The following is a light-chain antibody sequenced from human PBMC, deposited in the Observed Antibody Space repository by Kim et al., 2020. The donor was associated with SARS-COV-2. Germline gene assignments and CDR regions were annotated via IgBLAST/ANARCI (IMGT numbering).Light chain of an antibody. Sequence: IQLTQSPSSLSASVGDRVTITCRASQGISSYLAWYQQKPGKAPKLLIYAASTLRSGVPSRFSGSGSGTDFTLTISGLQPDDFATYSCQQLSSYPLTFGGGTKVDIK. CDR2: AAS. CDR3: QQLSSYPLT. V-gene: IGKV1-9*01. CDR1: QGISSY. J-gene: IGKJ4*01.